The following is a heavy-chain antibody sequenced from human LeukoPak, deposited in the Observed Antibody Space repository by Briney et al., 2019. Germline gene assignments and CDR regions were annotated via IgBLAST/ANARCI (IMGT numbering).Heavy chain of an antibody. D-gene: IGHD3-10*01. V-gene: IGHV4-31*03. CDR1: GGSISSGDYY. CDR2: IFYSGSA. CDR3: ARGSTLIRGFDY. J-gene: IGHJ4*02. Sequence: KTSETLSLTCTVSGGSISSGDYYWNWIRQHPEKSLGWIGYIFYSGSAYYNPSLKSGVTISVDTSKNQFSLKLSSVTAADTAVYYCARGSTLIRGFDYWGQGTLVTVSS.